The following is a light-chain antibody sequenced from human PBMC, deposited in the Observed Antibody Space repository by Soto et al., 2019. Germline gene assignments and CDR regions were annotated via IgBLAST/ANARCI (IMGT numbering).Light chain of an antibody. CDR1: QAIDSW. CDR2: TGS. Sequence: IRMTQSPSSVSASVGDRVTITCRASQAIDSWLAWYQQKPGEAPKLLIFTGSLLHSGVPPRFSGSGSGTDFTLTISSLQPEDFATYYCQQTLSFPPTFGQGTKVDIK. J-gene: IGKJ1*01. CDR3: QQTLSFPPT. V-gene: IGKV1-12*01.